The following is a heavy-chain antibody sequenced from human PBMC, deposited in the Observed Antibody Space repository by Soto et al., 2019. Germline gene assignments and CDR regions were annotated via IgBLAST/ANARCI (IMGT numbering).Heavy chain of an antibody. CDR1: GGSISSYY. V-gene: IGHV4-59*01. CDR3: ARATGLLWFGELLFPLDY. Sequence: SETLSLTCTVSGGSISSYYRSWIRQPPGKGLEWIGYIYYSGSTNYNPSLKSRVTISVDTSKNQFSLKLSSVTAADTAVYYCARATGLLWFGELLFPLDYWGQGTLVTVSS. D-gene: IGHD3-10*01. J-gene: IGHJ4*02. CDR2: IYYSGST.